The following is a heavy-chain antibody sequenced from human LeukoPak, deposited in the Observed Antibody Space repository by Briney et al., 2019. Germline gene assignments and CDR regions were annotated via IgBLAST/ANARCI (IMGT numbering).Heavy chain of an antibody. J-gene: IGHJ4*02. CDR3: AKGPVPGGYDSSGYRD. CDR1: GFTFSSYA. D-gene: IGHD3-22*01. Sequence: GGSLRLSCAASGFTFSSYAMSWVRQAPGKGLEWVSAISGSGGSTYYADSVKGRFTISRDNSKNTLYPRMNSLRAEDTAVYYCAKGPVPGGYDSSGYRDWGQGTLVTVSS. V-gene: IGHV3-23*01. CDR2: ISGSGGST.